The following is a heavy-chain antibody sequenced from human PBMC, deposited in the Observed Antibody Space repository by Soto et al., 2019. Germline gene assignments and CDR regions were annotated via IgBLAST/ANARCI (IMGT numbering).Heavy chain of an antibody. V-gene: IGHV3-21*06. CDR3: ARESEDLTSNFDY. Sequence: GGSLRLSFAASGFTFTRDSMNWVRPAPGKGLEWVSSISSTTNYIYYGDSMKGRFTISRDNAKNSLYLEMNSLRAEDTAVYYCARESEDLTSNFDYWGQGTLVTVSS. J-gene: IGHJ4*02. CDR1: GFTFTRDS. CDR2: ISSTTNYI.